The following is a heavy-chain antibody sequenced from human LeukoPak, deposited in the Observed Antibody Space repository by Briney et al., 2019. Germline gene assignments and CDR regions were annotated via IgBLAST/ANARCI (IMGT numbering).Heavy chain of an antibody. D-gene: IGHD2-21*02. CDR3: VTEEVTAGAFDF. CDR1: GFSVSHKF. Sequence: PGGSLRLSCAASGFSVSHKFMDWVRQAPGKGLVWVSVIYTGGKTDYADSVKGRFTISRDNSKNTLFLQMNSLRGADTAVYYCVTEEVTAGAFDFWGQGTMVTVSS. CDR2: IYTGGKT. J-gene: IGHJ3*01. V-gene: IGHV3-66*01.